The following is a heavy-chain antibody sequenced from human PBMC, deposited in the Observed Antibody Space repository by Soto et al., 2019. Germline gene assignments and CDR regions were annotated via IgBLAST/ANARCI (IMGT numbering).Heavy chain of an antibody. Sequence: PSETLPLPYTVSGGTIRSYYWSWIRQPPGKGLEWIGYIYNSGSTSYSPSLKSRVTVSIDTSRNQFSLRLSSVTAADTAVYYCARVGTHYDSDGYYSHVLDSWGQGTLVTGSA. J-gene: IGHJ4*02. D-gene: IGHD3-22*01. V-gene: IGHV4-59*01. CDR2: IYNSGST. CDR1: GGTIRSYY. CDR3: ARVGTHYDSDGYYSHVLDS.